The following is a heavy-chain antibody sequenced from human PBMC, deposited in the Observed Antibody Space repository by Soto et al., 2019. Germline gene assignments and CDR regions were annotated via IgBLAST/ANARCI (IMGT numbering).Heavy chain of an antibody. Sequence: QVRLVESGGGVVQPGRSLRLSCAASGFNFGVFGMHWVRQAPGKGLEWLSVLSYEGSEEYYADSVRGRFTISRDNSKNTLVLQRDSLRVDDTGVYYCALTRRSSLLEVAGPGFEYWGQGTLVTVS. D-gene: IGHD6-19*01. V-gene: IGHV3-30*03. J-gene: IGHJ4*02. CDR2: LSYEGSEE. CDR3: ALTRRSSLLEVAGPGFEY. CDR1: GFNFGVFG.